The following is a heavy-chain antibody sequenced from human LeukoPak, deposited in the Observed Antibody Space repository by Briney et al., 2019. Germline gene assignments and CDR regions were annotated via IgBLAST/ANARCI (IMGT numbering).Heavy chain of an antibody. CDR1: GGSISSGSYY. CDR3: ARHLSGSAMMHYFDY. J-gene: IGHJ4*02. D-gene: IGHD5-18*01. V-gene: IGHV4-61*02. CDR2: IYTSGST. Sequence: PSQTLSLTCTVSGGSISSGSYYWSWIRQPAGKGLEWIGRIYTSGSTNYNPSLKSRVTISVDTSKNHISLKLFSLTAADTALYYCARHLSGSAMMHYFDYWGQGNLVTVSS.